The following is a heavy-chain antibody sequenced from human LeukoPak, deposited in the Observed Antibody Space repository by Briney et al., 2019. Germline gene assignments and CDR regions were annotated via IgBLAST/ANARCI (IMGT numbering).Heavy chain of an antibody. CDR2: IYYSGST. CDR3: ARELYCSGGSCYSFLDY. CDR1: GGSISSYY. J-gene: IGHJ4*02. V-gene: IGHV4-59*01. Sequence: SETLSLTCTVSGGSISSYYWSWIRQPPGKGLEWIGYIYYSGSTNYNPSLKSRVTISVDSSKNQFSLKLSSVTAADTAVYYCARELYCSGGSCYSFLDYWGQGTLVTVSS. D-gene: IGHD2-15*01.